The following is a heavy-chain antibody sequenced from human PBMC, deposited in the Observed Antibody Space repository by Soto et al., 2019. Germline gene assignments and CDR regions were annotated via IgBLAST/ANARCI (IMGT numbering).Heavy chain of an antibody. CDR1: GGSFSGYY. D-gene: IGHD4-4*01. CDR3: ARGGAPLQTPTFDY. Sequence: SETLSLTCAVYGGSFSGYYWSWIRQPPGKGLEWIGEINHSGSTNYNPSIKSRVTISVDTSKNQFSLKLSSVTAADTAVYYCARGGAPLQTPTFDYWGQGTLVTVSS. V-gene: IGHV4-34*01. J-gene: IGHJ4*02. CDR2: INHSGST.